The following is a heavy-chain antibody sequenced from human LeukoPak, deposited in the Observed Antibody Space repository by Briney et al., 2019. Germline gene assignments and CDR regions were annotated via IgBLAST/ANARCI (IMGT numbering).Heavy chain of an antibody. V-gene: IGHV4-34*01. D-gene: IGHD3-22*01. CDR3: ARPQPFLLPYAFDI. CDR1: GGSFSGYY. CDR2: INHSGST. J-gene: IGHJ3*02. Sequence: SETLSLTYAVYGGSFSGYYWSWIRQPPGKGLEWIGEINHSGSTNYNPSLKSRVTISVDTSKNQFSLKLSSVTAADTAVYYCARPQPFLLPYAFDIWGQGTMVTVSS.